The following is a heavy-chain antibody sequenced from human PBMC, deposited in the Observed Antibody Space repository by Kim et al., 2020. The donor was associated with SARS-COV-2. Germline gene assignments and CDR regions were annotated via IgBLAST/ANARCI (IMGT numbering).Heavy chain of an antibody. CDR2: ISGSGGRT. CDR1: GFTLSNYG. J-gene: IGHJ6*03. D-gene: IGHD2-15*01. CDR3: ARRIWERDYYYMDV. V-gene: IGHV3-23*01. Sequence: GGSLRLSCAASGFTLSNYGMNWVRQAPGKGLEWVSAISGSGGRTFYADSVKGRFTISRDNSKNTLYLQMNSLRAEDTAVYYCARRIWERDYYYMDVWGKGTTVTVSS.